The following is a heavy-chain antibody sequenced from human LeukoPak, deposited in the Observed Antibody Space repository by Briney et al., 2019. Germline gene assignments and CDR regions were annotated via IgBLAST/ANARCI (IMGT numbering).Heavy chain of an antibody. J-gene: IGHJ5*02. CDR3: ARGRITGSHDWFDP. CDR1: GYTFTRYD. V-gene: IGHV1-8*03. Sequence: ASVKVSCKASGYTFTRYDMNRVRQATGQGLEWMGWMNPSNGNTGYTQKFQGRVTITRNTSISTAYMELSSLRSEDTAVYYCARGRITGSHDWFDPWGQGTLVTVSS. D-gene: IGHD1-20*01. CDR2: MNPSNGNT.